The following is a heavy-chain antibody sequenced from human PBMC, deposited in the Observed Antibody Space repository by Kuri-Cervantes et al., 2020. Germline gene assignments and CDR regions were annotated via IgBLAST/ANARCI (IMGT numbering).Heavy chain of an antibody. J-gene: IGHJ6*03. Sequence: GESLKISCAASGFTFSSYAMHWVRQAPGKGLEWVAVISYDGSNKYYADSVKGRFTISRDNSKNTLYLQMNSLRAEDTAVYYCARGASTSGGIYYCYYYMDVWGKGTTVTVSS. CDR3: ARGASTSGGIYYCYYYMDV. CDR2: ISYDGSNK. V-gene: IGHV3-30-3*01. D-gene: IGHD2-2*01. CDR1: GFTFSSYA.